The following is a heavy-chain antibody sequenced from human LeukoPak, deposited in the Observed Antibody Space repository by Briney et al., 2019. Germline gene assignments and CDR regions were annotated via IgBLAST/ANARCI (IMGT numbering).Heavy chain of an antibody. V-gene: IGHV3-13*01. CDR2: VSSGFHA. CDR3: VREARGYHYTYFDY. Sequence: GGSLRLSCTASGFTLGSHDMHWVRQIPGQGLEWVAAVSSGFHAFFADSVQGRFPVSREDARNSLYLQMNSLRAGDTAVYYCVREARGYHYTYFDYWGQGTLVTVSS. J-gene: IGHJ4*02. D-gene: IGHD5-18*01. CDR1: GFTLGSHD.